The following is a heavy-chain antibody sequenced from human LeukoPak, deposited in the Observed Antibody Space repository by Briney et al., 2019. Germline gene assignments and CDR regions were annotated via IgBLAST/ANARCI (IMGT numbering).Heavy chain of an antibody. D-gene: IGHD1-26*01. CDR3: ATGQGGSYHLGFDY. CDR1: GYTLTELS. CDR2: FDPEDGET. Sequence: ASVKVSCKVSGYTLTELSMHWVRQAPGKGLEWMGGFDPEDGETIYAQKFQGRVTMTEDTSTGTAYMELSSLRSEDTAVYYCATGQGGSYHLGFDYWGQGTLVTVSS. V-gene: IGHV1-24*01. J-gene: IGHJ4*02.